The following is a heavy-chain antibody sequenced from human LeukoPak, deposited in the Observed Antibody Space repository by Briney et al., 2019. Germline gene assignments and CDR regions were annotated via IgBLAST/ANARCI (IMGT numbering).Heavy chain of an antibody. CDR1: GASVNSGTYY. V-gene: IGHV4-61*03. CDR3: ARGLGPI. Sequence: SETLSLTCTVSGASVNSGTYYWSWLRQPPGKGLEWIGFIYYTGNTKYHPSLEGRVTISVDTSKNHFSLKLTPLTAADTAIYYCARGLGPIWGQGTLVTVSS. CDR2: IYYTGNT. J-gene: IGHJ3*02.